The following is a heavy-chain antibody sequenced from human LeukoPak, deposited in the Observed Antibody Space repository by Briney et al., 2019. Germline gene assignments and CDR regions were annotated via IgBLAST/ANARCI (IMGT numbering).Heavy chain of an antibody. J-gene: IGHJ4*02. CDR3: ARDTRWGGEDFGF. CDR2: IKQDGSEK. D-gene: IGHD2-2*01. Sequence: GGSLRLSCAASGFTFSSYWMTWVRQAPGKGLEWVANIKQDGSEKYYVDSVKGRFAISRDNAKNSVYLQMNSLRAEDTAVYYCARDTRWGGEDFGFWGQGTLVTVSS. CDR1: GFTFSSYW. V-gene: IGHV3-7*04.